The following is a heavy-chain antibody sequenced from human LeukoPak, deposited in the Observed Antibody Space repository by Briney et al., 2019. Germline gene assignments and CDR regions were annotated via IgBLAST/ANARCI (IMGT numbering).Heavy chain of an antibody. CDR3: ARNDFWSGYLDY. D-gene: IGHD3-3*01. CDR2: IYYSGST. Sequence: PSETLSLTCTVSGGSISSSSYYWGWIRQPPGKGLEWSGSIYYSGSTYYNPSLKSRVTISVDTSKNQFSLKLSSVTAADTAVYYCARNDFWSGYLDYWGQGTLVTVSS. CDR1: GGSISSSSYY. J-gene: IGHJ4*02. V-gene: IGHV4-39*01.